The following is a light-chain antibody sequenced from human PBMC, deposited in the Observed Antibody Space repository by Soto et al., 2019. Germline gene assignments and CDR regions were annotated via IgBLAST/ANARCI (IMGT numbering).Light chain of an antibody. Sequence: EIVLTQSPATLFLSPGERATLSCRASQSVSSYVAWYQQNPGQAPRLLIYDASNTATGLPARFSGSGSGTDFTLTISSLEPEDFAVYYCQQRSSWPRTFGQGTKVE. V-gene: IGKV3-11*01. CDR1: QSVSSY. CDR3: QQRSSWPRT. CDR2: DAS. J-gene: IGKJ1*01.